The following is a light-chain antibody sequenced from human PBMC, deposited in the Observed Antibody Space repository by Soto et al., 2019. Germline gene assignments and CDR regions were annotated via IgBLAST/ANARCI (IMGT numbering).Light chain of an antibody. CDR1: SSDVGSDNL. V-gene: IGLV2-23*02. CDR3: CSYAGTRTYL. Sequence: QSALTQPASVSGSPGQSITISCTGTSSDVGSDNLVSWYQHHPGKAPKLIIYEVNQRPSGVSNRFSGSKSGNTASLTISGLQAEDEADSFCCSYAGTRTYLIGTGTKVTVL. CDR2: EVN. J-gene: IGLJ1*01.